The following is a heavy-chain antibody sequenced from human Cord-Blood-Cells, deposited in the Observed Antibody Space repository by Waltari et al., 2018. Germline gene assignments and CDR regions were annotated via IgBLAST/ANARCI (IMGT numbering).Heavy chain of an antibody. CDR1: GYTFTGYY. CDR2: INPNSGGT. Sequence: QVQLVQSGAEVKKPGASVKVSCTASGYTFTGYYMHWVRQAPGQGLEWKGRINPNSGGTNYAQKFQGRVTMPRDTSISTAYMELIRLRSDDTAGYYCVGDEAAAGDYWGQGTLVTVSS. D-gene: IGHD6-13*01. V-gene: IGHV1-2*02. J-gene: IGHJ4*02. CDR3: VGDEAAAGDY.